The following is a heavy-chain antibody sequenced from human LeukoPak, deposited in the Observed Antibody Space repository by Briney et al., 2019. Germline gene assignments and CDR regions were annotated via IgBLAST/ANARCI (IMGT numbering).Heavy chain of an antibody. D-gene: IGHD3-10*01. V-gene: IGHV3-30*02. CDR1: GFTFSSYG. CDR3: AKDPGAHYYGSGSYRRGSYFDY. CDR2: IRYDGRNK. J-gene: IGHJ4*02. Sequence: PGGSLRLSCAASGFTFSSYGMHWVRQAPGKGLEWVAFIRYDGRNKYYADSVKGRFTISRDNSKNTLYLQMNSLRAEDTAVYYCAKDPGAHYYGSGSYRRGSYFDYWGQGTLVTVSS.